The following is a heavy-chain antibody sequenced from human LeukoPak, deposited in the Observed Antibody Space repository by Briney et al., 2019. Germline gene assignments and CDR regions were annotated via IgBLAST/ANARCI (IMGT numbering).Heavy chain of an antibody. Sequence: GGSLRLSCAASGFTFSSYAMHWVRQAPGKGLEWVGRIRNKANGYTTEYAASVKGRFTISRDDSKNSLYLQMNSLKTEDTAVYYCARDMAGHGMDVWGQGTTVTVSS. D-gene: IGHD3-10*01. CDR3: ARDMAGHGMDV. CDR1: GFTFSSYA. CDR2: IRNKANGYTT. J-gene: IGHJ6*02. V-gene: IGHV3-72*01.